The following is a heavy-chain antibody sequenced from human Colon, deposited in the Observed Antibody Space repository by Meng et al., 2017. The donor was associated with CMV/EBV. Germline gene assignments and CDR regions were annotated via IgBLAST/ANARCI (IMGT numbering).Heavy chain of an antibody. CDR1: GYTFTSYN. Sequence: ASVKVSCKASGYTFTSYNINWVRQAPGQGLEWVGWMNPNSGNTGCAQKFQGRVTITRSTSISTAYMELSSLRSEDTAVYYCARDKDSSGYYSSDYWGQGTLVTVSS. CDR3: ARDKDSSGYYSSDY. J-gene: IGHJ4*02. D-gene: IGHD3-22*01. CDR2: MNPNSGNT. V-gene: IGHV1-8*03.